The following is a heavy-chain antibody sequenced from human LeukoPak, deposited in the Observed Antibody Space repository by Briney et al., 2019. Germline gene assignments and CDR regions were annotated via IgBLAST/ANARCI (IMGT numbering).Heavy chain of an antibody. CDR2: IYHSGST. CDR3: ASLSGTTLSDAFDI. V-gene: IGHV4-38-2*01. D-gene: IGHD1-7*01. J-gene: IGHJ3*02. CDR1: CYSISSGYY. Sequence: PSETLSLTCAVSCYSISSGYYWVCIRQPPGKALEWIGSIYHSGSTYYNPSLKSRVTISVDTSKNQFSLKLSSVTAADTAVYYCASLSGTTLSDAFDIWGQGTMVTVSS.